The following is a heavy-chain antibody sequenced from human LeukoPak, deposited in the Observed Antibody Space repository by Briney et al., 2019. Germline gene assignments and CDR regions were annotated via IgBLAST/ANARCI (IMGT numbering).Heavy chain of an antibody. CDR2: ISGSGAST. Sequence: GGSLRLSCATSGFTFSSNAMSWVRQTPGKGLEWVSGISGSGASTVYADSVTGRFTISRDNSKNTLYLQMNSLRGEDTAVYYCAKDLLSGSGDYSWGVFDSWGQGALVTVSS. V-gene: IGHV3-23*01. CDR1: GFTFSSNA. J-gene: IGHJ4*02. CDR3: AKDLLSGSGDYSWGVFDS. D-gene: IGHD3-10*01.